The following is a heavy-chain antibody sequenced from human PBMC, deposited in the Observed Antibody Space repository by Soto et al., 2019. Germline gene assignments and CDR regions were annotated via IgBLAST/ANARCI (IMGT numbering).Heavy chain of an antibody. CDR2: ISYNGSNI. J-gene: IGHJ5*02. D-gene: IGHD3-16*01. CDR3: ARDLGGLLDP. CDR1: GFTFSSYA. Sequence: GGSLRLSCAASGFTFSSYAMHWVRQAPGKGLEWVAVISYNGSNIYYADSVKGRFTISRDNAKNSLYLQMNSLRAEDTAVYYCARDLGGLLDPWGQGTLVTVSS. V-gene: IGHV3-30-3*01.